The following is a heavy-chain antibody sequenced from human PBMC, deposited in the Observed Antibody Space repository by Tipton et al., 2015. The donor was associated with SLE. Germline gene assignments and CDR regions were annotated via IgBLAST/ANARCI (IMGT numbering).Heavy chain of an antibody. V-gene: IGHV3-30*02. Sequence: SLRLSCAASGFTFSSYGMHWVRQAPGKGLEWVAFIRYDGSNKYYADSVKGRFTISRDNSKNTLYLQMNSLRAEDTAVFYCAKEDSSGYYYFDYWAREPWSPSPQ. J-gene: IGHJ4*02. CDR1: GFTFSSYG. D-gene: IGHD3-22*01. CDR2: IRYDGSNK. CDR3: AKEDSSGYYYFDY.